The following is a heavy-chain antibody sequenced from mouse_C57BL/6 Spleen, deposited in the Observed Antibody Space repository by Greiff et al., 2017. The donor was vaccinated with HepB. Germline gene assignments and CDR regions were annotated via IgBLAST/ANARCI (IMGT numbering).Heavy chain of an antibody. J-gene: IGHJ4*01. D-gene: IGHD2-2*01. V-gene: IGHV5-9-1*02. CDR1: GFTFSSYA. CDR2: ISSGGDYI. Sequence: EVQGVESGEGLVKPGWSLKLSCAASGFTFSSYAMSWVRQTPEKRLEWVAYISSGGDYIYYADTVKGRFTISRDNARNTLYLQMSSLKSEDTAMYYCTRDGPMVTTLAMDYWGQGTSVTVSS. CDR3: TRDGPMVTTLAMDY.